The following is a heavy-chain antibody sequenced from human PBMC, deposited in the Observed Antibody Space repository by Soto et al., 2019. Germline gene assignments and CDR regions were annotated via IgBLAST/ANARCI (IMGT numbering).Heavy chain of an antibody. CDR1: GFTFSSYG. J-gene: IGHJ6*03. CDR3: ARGFLSIAARSYMDV. V-gene: IGHV3-33*01. CDR2: IWYDGSNK. Sequence: GGSLRLSCAASGFTFSSYGMHWVRQAPGKGLEWVAVIWYDGSNKYYADSVKGRFTISRDNSKNTLYLQMNSLRAEDTAVYYCARGFLSIAARSYMDVWGQGTTVTVSS. D-gene: IGHD6-6*01.